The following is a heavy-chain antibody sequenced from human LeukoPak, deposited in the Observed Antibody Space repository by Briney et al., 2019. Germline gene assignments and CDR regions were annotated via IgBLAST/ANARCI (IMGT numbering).Heavy chain of an antibody. J-gene: IGHJ4*02. V-gene: IGHV3-23*01. CDR1: GFTFSSYA. CDR3: AKEGLEGSGYFGY. CDR2: ISGSGGST. Sequence: PGRSLRLSCAASGFTFSSYAMSWVRQAPGKGLEWVSAISGSGGSTYYADSVKGRFTISRDNSKNTLYLEMNSLRAEDTAVYYCAKEGLEGSGYFGYWGQGTLVTVSS. D-gene: IGHD3-22*01.